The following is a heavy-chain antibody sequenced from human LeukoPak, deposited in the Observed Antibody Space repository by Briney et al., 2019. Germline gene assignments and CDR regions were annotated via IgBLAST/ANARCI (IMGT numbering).Heavy chain of an antibody. D-gene: IGHD4-17*01. Sequence: SETLSLTCTVSGGSISSYYWSWIRPAPGKGLGGVGYFYYSGNPNYHPSLKSRVTISVDTSKNQFSLKLSYVTAAEPAVYFFVGLKDGDYWEYWGQGTLVTVSS. CDR1: GGSISSYY. CDR3: VGLKDGDYWEY. CDR2: FYYSGNP. V-gene: IGHV4-59*01. J-gene: IGHJ4*02.